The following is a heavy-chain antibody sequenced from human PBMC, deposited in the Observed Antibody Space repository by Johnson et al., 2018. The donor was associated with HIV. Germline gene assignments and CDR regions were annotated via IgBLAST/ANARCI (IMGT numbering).Heavy chain of an antibody. CDR1: GFTFSSYA. Sequence: QEQLVESGGGVVQPGRSLRLSCAASGFTFSSYAMHWVRQAPGKGLEWVTVISYDGSNKYYADSVKGRFTISRDNSKNTLYLQMNSLRAEDTAVYYCARDTAMVHDAFDIWGQGTMVTVSS. D-gene: IGHD5-18*01. V-gene: IGHV3-30*14. CDR2: ISYDGSNK. CDR3: ARDTAMVHDAFDI. J-gene: IGHJ3*02.